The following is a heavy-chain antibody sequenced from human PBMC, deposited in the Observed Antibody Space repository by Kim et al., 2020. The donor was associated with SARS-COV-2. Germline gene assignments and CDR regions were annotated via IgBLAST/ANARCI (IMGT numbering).Heavy chain of an antibody. CDR2: ISSSSSYT. CDR1: GFTFSDYY. Sequence: GGSLRLSCAASGFTFSDYYMSWIRQAPGKGLEWVSYISSSSSYTNYADSVKGRFTISRDNAKNSLYLQMNSLRAEDTAVYYCARDHSTYYYDSSGYYRALTPDYDYYGMDVWGQGTTVTVSS. D-gene: IGHD3-22*01. J-gene: IGHJ6*02. V-gene: IGHV3-11*05. CDR3: ARDHSTYYYDSSGYYRALTPDYDYYGMDV.